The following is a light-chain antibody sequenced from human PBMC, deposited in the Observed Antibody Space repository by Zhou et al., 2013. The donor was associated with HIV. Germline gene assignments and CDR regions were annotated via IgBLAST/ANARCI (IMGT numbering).Light chain of an antibody. CDR3: QQTSTVPRT. CDR2: AAS. V-gene: IGKV1-39*01. J-gene: IGKJ1*01. CDR1: QNITNN. Sequence: DIQMTQSPSSLSASVGDKVTITCRASQNITNNLSWYQHRPGRAPNLLIYAASSLQSGVPSRFSGRGYGTDFSLSISSLQPEDFSSYYCQQTSTVPRTFGQGTKVEV.